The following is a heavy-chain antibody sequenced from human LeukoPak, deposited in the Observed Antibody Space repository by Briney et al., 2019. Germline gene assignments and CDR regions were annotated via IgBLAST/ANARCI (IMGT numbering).Heavy chain of an antibody. D-gene: IGHD6-19*01. Sequence: GASVKVSCKASGGTFSRYAISWVRQAPGQGLEWMGGIIPIFGTANYAQKFQGRVTITADESTSTAYMELSSLRSEDTAVYYCARASIAVAGRVYFQHWGQGTLVTVSS. CDR1: GGTFSRYA. CDR3: ARASIAVAGRVYFQH. CDR2: IIPIFGTA. V-gene: IGHV1-69*13. J-gene: IGHJ1*01.